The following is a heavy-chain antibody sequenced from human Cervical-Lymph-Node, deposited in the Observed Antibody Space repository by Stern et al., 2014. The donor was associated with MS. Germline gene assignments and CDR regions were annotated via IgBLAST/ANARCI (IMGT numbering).Heavy chain of an antibody. Sequence: EQLVESGAEVKKPGASVKVSCKASGYTFTGYYMHWVRQAPGQGLEWMGRINPNSGGTNYAQKFQGRVTMTRDTSISTAYMELSRLRSDDTAVYYCARGVAYYDSSGTRGGWGQGTLVTVSS. CDR2: INPNSGGT. CDR3: ARGVAYYDSSGTRGG. J-gene: IGHJ4*02. D-gene: IGHD3-22*01. V-gene: IGHV1-2*06. CDR1: GYTFTGYY.